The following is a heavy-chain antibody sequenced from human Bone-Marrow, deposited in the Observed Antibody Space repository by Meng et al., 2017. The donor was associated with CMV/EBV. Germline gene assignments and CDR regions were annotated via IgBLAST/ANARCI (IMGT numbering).Heavy chain of an antibody. V-gene: IGHV1-18*01. D-gene: IGHD3-16*01. CDR2: INTHNGNT. CDR3: ASGATVHKD. Sequence: KVSCKHVGYTSTNYGITWLRQAPGQGPEWMGWINTHNGNTRYAQNFQGRVTMTTDTSTSTVYMELRSLRSDDTAVYFCASGATVHKDWGQGTLVTVSS. J-gene: IGHJ4*02. CDR1: GYTSTNYG.